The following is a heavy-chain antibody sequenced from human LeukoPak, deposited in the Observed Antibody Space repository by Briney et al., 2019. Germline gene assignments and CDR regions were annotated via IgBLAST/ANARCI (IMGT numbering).Heavy chain of an antibody. D-gene: IGHD1-26*01. Sequence: GGSLRLSCAASGFTFSSYWMSWVRQAPGKGLEWVANINQDGSEKYYVDSVKGRFTISRDNAKNSLYLQMNSLRADDTAVYYCARDRWATWYNWFDPWGQGTLVSVSS. CDR2: INQDGSEK. V-gene: IGHV3-7*01. CDR3: ARDRWATWYNWFDP. CDR1: GFTFSSYW. J-gene: IGHJ5*02.